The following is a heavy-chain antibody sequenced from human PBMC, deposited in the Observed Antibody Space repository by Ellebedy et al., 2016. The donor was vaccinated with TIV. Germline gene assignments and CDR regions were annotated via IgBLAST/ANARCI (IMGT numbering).Heavy chain of an antibody. Sequence: GGSLRLSCEGSGYTFTNYWINWVRQMPGKGLEWMGKINPSDSYTEYSPSFQGHVTMSVDQSINTAYLQWSSLKASDSAMYYVARHPTYNFWNGYYSGWFDPWGQGTLVTVSS. CDR1: GYTFTNYW. CDR2: INPSDSYT. D-gene: IGHD3-3*01. J-gene: IGHJ5*02. CDR3: ARHPTYNFWNGYYSGWFDP. V-gene: IGHV5-10-1*01.